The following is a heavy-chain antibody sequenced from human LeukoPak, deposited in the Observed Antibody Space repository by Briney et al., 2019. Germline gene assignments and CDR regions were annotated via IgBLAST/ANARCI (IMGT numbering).Heavy chain of an antibody. CDR3: ARAYYDILTGYPSYWYFDL. V-gene: IGHV1-69*05. CDR1: GGTFSSYA. J-gene: IGHJ2*01. CDR2: IIPIFGTA. D-gene: IGHD3-9*01. Sequence: GASVKVSCKASGGTFSSYAISWVQQAPGQGLEWMGGIIPIFGTANYAQKFQGRVTMTRNTSISTAYMELSSLRSEDTAVYYCARAYYDILTGYPSYWYFDLWGRGTLVTVSS.